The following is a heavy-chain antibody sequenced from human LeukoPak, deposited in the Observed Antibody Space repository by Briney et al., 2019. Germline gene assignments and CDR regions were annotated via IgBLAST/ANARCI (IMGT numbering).Heavy chain of an antibody. CDR1: GFTFSSYA. J-gene: IGHJ4*02. Sequence: PGGSLRLSCAASGFTFSSYAMSWVRQAPGKGLERVSAISGSGGGTYYADSVKGRFTISRDNSKNTLYLQMNSLRAEDTAVYYCAKKLLWFGEVIDYWGQGTLVTVSS. CDR3: AKKLLWFGEVIDY. V-gene: IGHV3-23*01. CDR2: ISGSGGGT. D-gene: IGHD3-10*01.